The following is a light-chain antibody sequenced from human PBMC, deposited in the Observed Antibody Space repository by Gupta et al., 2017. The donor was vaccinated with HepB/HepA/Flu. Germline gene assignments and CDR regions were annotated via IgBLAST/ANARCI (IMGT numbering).Light chain of an antibody. CDR1: QGISSW. CDR3: QQDNSFPIT. V-gene: IGKV1-12*01. Sequence: DIQMTQSPSSVSASVGDSVAITCRASQGISSWLAWYQQKPGDAPRLLIYDASSMQSGVPSRFSGSRSGTDFTLTISSRQPEDFATYYCQQDNSFPITFGGGTKVEI. J-gene: IGKJ4*01. CDR2: DAS.